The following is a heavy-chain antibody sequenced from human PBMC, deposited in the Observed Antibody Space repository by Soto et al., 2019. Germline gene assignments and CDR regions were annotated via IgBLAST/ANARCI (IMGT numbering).Heavy chain of an antibody. V-gene: IGHV5-51*01. CDR2: IYPGDSDT. CDR3: ARLSYGPGSYLYGMDV. CDR1: GYSFTSYW. Sequence: GESLKISCKGSGYSFTSYWIGWVRQMPGKGLEWMGIIYPGDSDTRYSPSFQGQVTISADKSISTAYLQWSSLKASDTAMYYCARLSYGPGSYLYGMDVWGQGTTVTVSS. D-gene: IGHD3-10*01. J-gene: IGHJ6*02.